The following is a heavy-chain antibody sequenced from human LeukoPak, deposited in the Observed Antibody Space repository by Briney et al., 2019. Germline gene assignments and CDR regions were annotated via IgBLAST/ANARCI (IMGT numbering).Heavy chain of an antibody. CDR1: GYTFTGYY. CDR3: AREGYYDSSGYRFDY. J-gene: IGHJ4*02. CDR2: INPNSGGT. D-gene: IGHD3-22*01. V-gene: IGHV1-2*02. Sequence: GASVKVSCKASGYTFTGYYMHWVRQAPGQGLEWMGWINPNSGGTNYAQKFQGRVTMTRDTSISTAYMELSRLRSDDTAVYYCAREGYYDSSGYRFDYWGQGTLVTVSS.